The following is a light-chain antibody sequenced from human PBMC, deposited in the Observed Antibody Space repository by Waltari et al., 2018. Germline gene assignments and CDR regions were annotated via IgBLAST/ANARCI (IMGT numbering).Light chain of an antibody. J-gene: IGLJ2*01. CDR2: EVR. CDR3: SSYTSRNTLV. V-gene: IGLV2-14*03. Sequence: QSALTQPASVSGSPGQSITISCTGTSSDVGGFNYASWYQQHPGEAPKIMIYEVRNRAPGISYRVSGSKSGNTASLTISGLQAADEADYYCSSYTSRNTLVFGGGTKLTVL. CDR1: SSDVGGFNY.